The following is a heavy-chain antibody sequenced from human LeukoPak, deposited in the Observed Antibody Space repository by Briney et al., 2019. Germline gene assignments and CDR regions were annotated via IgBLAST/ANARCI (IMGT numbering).Heavy chain of an antibody. D-gene: IGHD3-22*01. CDR2: IYHSGST. CDR1: GGSFSGYY. V-gene: IGHV4-34*01. J-gene: IGHJ4*02. Sequence: SETLSLTCAVYGGSFSGYYWSWIRRPPGKGLEWIGSIYHSGSTYYNPSLKSRVTISVDTSKNQFSLKLSSVTAADTAVYYCARDLGDSSGYYEGYFDYWGQGTLVTVSS. CDR3: ARDLGDSSGYYEGYFDY.